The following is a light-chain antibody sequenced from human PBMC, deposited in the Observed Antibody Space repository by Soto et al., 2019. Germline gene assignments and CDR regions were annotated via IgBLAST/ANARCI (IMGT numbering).Light chain of an antibody. CDR2: EVS. CDR3: SSYTSSSTLVV. V-gene: IGLV2-14*01. J-gene: IGLJ2*01. Sequence: QSALTQPASVSGSPGQSITISCTGTSSDVGGYNYVSWYQQHPGKAPNLMIYEVSNRPSGVSNRFSGSKSGTTASLTISGLQAEDEGDYYCSSYTSSSTLVVFGGGTKLTVL. CDR1: SSDVGGYNY.